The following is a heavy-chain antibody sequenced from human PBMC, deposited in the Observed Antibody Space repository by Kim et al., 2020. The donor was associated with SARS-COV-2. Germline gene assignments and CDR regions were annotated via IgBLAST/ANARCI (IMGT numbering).Heavy chain of an antibody. Sequence: SETLSLTCTVSGGSISSGGYYWSWIRQHPVKGLEWIGYIYYSGTTYYNPSLKSRVIISVDTSKNQFSLKLSSVTAADAAVYFCARGDYGGTDYFDYWGQGTLVTVSS. J-gene: IGHJ4*02. D-gene: IGHD4-17*01. CDR3: ARGDYGGTDYFDY. CDR1: GGSISSGGYY. CDR2: IYYSGTT. V-gene: IGHV4-31*03.